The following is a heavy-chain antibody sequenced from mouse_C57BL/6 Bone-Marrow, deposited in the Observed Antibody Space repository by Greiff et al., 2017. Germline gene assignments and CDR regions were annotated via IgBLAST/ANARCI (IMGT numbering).Heavy chain of an antibody. CDR1: GFNIKDDY. J-gene: IGHJ4*01. V-gene: IGHV14-4*01. CDR2: IDPENGDT. Sequence: EVQLQQSGAELVRPGASVKLSCTASGFNIKDDYMHWVKQRPEQGLEWIGWIDPENGDTEYASKFQGKATITADTSSNTAYLQLSSLTSEDTAVYYSTTSPYFAMDYWGQGTPVTVSS. CDR3: TTSPYFAMDY.